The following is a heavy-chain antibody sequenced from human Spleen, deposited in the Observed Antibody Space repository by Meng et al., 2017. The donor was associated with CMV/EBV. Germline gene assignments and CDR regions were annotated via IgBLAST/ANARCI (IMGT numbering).Heavy chain of an antibody. D-gene: IGHD3-22*01. CDR2: ISTGSGTI. CDR3: ARDPDDSSGYSLDY. Sequence: GESLKISCVASGFTFSSFDMNWVRQAPGKGLEWISHISTGSGTINYADSVKGRFTISRDNAKNSLYLQMISLGAEDTAVYYCARDPDDSSGYSLDYWGQGTLVTVSS. CDR1: GFTFSSFD. J-gene: IGHJ4*02. V-gene: IGHV3-48*04.